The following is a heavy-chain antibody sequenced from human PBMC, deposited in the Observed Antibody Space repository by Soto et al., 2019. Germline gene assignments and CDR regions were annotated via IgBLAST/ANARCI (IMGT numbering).Heavy chain of an antibody. V-gene: IGHV3-23*01. CDR3: TKEDTGRNHFEY. CDR2: ITGSGDST. D-gene: IGHD2-8*02. CDR1: GFTFSTNT. Sequence: EVQLLESGGDLVQPGGSLRLTCAAAGFTFSTNTVTWVRRAPGMGLDWVSTITGSGDSTFYADPVKGRFTISRDNSKKTVNLQMNNLRAEDTAVYYCTKEDTGRNHFEYWGQGTLVTVSS. J-gene: IGHJ4*02.